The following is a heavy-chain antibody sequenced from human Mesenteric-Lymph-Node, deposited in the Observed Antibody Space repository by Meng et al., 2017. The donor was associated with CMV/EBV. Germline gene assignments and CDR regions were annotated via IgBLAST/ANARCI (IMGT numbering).Heavy chain of an antibody. Sequence: GESLKISCAASGFTFSRYRMNWVRQAPGKGLEWVSSISSDSFYIYSADSLRGRFTISRDNAKNSLYLQMNSLRAEDTAVYYCARDQGPITIFGVVISMGGWFDPWGQGTLVTVSS. V-gene: IGHV3-21*01. CDR1: GFTFSRYR. CDR3: ARDQGPITIFGVVISMGGWFDP. D-gene: IGHD3-3*01. J-gene: IGHJ5*02. CDR2: ISSDSFYI.